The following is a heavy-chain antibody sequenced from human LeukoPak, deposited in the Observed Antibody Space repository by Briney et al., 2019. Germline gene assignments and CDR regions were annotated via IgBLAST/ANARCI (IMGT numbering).Heavy chain of an antibody. D-gene: IGHD3-22*01. CDR3: ARPSSGYYYDY. CDR2: IYYSGST. J-gene: IGHJ4*02. V-gene: IGHV4-39*07. Sequence: PSETLSLTCTVSGGSISSSSCYWGWIRQPPGKGLEWIGSIYYSGSTYYNPSLKSRVTISVDTSKNQFSLKLSSVTAADTAVYYCARPSSGYYYDYWGQGTLVTVSS. CDR1: GGSISSSSCY.